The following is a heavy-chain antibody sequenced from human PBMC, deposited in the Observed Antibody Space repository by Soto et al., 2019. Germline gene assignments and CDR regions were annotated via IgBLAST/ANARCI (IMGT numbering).Heavy chain of an antibody. CDR3: AKARAQYYDFWSGYPVDY. D-gene: IGHD3-3*01. CDR2: IYYSGT. J-gene: IGHJ4*02. Sequence: SETLSLTCSVSGGSISSYYWSWIRQPPGKGLEWIAYIYYSGTSYNPSLKSRVSISLDTSKNQFSLKLSSVTAADTAVYYCAKARAQYYDFWSGYPVDYWGQGTLVTVSS. V-gene: IGHV4-59*01. CDR1: GGSISSYY.